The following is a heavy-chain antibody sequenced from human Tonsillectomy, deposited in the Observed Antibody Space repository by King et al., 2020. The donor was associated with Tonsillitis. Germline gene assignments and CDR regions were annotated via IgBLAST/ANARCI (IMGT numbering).Heavy chain of an antibody. V-gene: IGHV3-53*01. J-gene: IGHJ4*02. CDR1: GFTVSDND. CDR2: IYSGGNT. D-gene: IGHD6-19*01. CDR3: ARGFGIAVAGFH. Sequence: VQLVESGGGLIQPGGSLRLSCAASGFTVSDNDMSWVRQAPGKGLEWVSVIYSGGNTYYADSVKGRFTISRDSSKNTLYLQMNSLRVDDTAVYYCARGFGIAVAGFHWGQGTLVTVSS.